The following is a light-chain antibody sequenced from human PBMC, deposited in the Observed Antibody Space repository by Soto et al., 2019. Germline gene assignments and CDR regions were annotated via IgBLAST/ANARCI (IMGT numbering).Light chain of an antibody. CDR2: DAS. CDR3: RQYHSYPLT. J-gene: IGKJ5*01. Sequence: EIVLTQSPATLSLSPGERATLSCRASQSVSSYLAWYQQKPGQAPRLLIYDASNRATGIPARFSGSGSGTDFTLTISSLEPEDFATYYCRQYHSYPLTFGQGTRLEIK. CDR1: QSVSSY. V-gene: IGKV3-11*01.